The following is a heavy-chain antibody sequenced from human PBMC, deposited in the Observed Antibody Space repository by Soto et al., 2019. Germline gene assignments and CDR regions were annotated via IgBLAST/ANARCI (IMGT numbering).Heavy chain of an antibody. CDR2: IIPIFGTA. D-gene: IGHD3-10*01. CDR1: GGTFSSYA. J-gene: IGHJ4*02. V-gene: IGHV1-69*13. CDR3: ARARPMVRGVIIATPTFDY. Sequence: SVKVSCKASGGTFSSYAISWVRQAPGQGLEWMGGIIPIFGTANYAQKFQGRVTITADESTSTAYMELSSLRSEDTAVYYCARARPMVRGVIIATPTFDYWGQGTLVTVSS.